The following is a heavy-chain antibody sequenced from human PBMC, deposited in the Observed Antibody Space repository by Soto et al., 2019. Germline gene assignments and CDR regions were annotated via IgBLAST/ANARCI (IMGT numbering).Heavy chain of an antibody. J-gene: IGHJ5*02. CDR3: ARGGGITLVRGVITWFDP. V-gene: IGHV4-34*01. D-gene: IGHD3-10*01. Sequence: SETLSLTCGVYGGSFSCYYWSWIRQPPGKGLEWIGEINQSGSTNYNPSLKSRATISVVTSKNQFSLKLSSVTAADTAVYYCARGGGITLVRGVITWFDPWGQGTLVTVSS. CDR2: INQSGST. CDR1: GGSFSCYY.